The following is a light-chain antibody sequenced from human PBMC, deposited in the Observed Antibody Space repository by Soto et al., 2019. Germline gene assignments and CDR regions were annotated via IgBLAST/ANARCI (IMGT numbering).Light chain of an antibody. CDR1: QTISTY. Sequence: DIQMTQSPSPLSASVGARVPITCRASQTISTYLNWYQQKPGKAPKLLIYGASSLQSGVPSRFSGSGSETDFTLTISSLQPEDFATYSCQQSYSTTWTFGQGTKVDIK. CDR2: GAS. V-gene: IGKV1-39*01. J-gene: IGKJ1*01. CDR3: QQSYSTTWT.